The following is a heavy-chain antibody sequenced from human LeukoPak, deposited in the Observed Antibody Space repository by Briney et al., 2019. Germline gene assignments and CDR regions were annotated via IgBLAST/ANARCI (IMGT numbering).Heavy chain of an antibody. CDR3: AKDKYSSGWYYFDY. Sequence: GGSLRLSCAASGFTFSSYGMHWVRQAPGKGLEWVAFIRYYGSNKYYADSVKSRFTISRDNSNNPLSLQLNSVRAADTAVYYCAKDKYSSGWYYFDYWGQGTLVTVSS. CDR1: GFTFSSYG. V-gene: IGHV3-30*02. J-gene: IGHJ4*02. CDR2: IRYYGSNK. D-gene: IGHD6-19*01.